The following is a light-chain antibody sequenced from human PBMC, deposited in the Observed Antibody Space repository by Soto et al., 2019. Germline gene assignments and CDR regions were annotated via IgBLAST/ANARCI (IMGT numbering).Light chain of an antibody. V-gene: IGKV1-12*01. CDR2: AAS. CDR3: RQANSFPLT. J-gene: IGKJ4*02. Sequence: DIQMTQSPSSVSASVGDRVTITCRASQGISSWLAWYQQKPGKAPKHLIYAASSLQSGVTSRFSGSVPGTDVTLICRRLQPEDFEAYYCRQANSFPLTFGGGTKVEFK. CDR1: QGISSW.